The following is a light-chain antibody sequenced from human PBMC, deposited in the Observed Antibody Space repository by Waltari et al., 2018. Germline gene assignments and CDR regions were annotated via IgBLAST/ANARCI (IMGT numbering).Light chain of an antibody. CDR3: QSSDSGLVV. J-gene: IGLJ2*01. Sequence: NFMLTQPHSVSESPGKTITIPCTRSSGSIASNYVQWYQQRPGSAPTTVFYEDNQRPSVGPVLFSGSIDSSSSAASLTIAGLKTEDEADSYCQSSDSGLVVFGGGTKLTVL. CDR1: SGSIASNY. CDR2: EDN. V-gene: IGLV6-57*04.